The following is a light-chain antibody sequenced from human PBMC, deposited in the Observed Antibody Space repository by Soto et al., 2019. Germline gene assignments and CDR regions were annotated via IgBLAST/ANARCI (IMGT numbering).Light chain of an antibody. CDR3: QQYNTCSRT. CDR1: QSVNIW. V-gene: IGKV1-5*03. J-gene: IGKJ1*01. Sequence: DIQMTQSPSTLSASVGDRVTITCRASQSVNIWLAWYQQKPGKAPKLLIYKASSLESGVPSRCSGSGSGTEFTLTISSLQPDDFATYYCQQYNTCSRTFGQGTKVEIK. CDR2: KAS.